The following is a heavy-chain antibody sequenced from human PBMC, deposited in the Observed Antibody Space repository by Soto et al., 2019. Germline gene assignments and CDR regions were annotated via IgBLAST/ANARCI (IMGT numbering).Heavy chain of an antibody. CDR2: ISASCTST. V-gene: IGHV3-23*01. J-gene: IGHJ4*02. CDR3: ARFMKDSTGYYIDY. Sequence: PGGSLRLSCAASGFTFSSYAMSWVRQAPGKGLEWVSAISASCTSTYSADSVQGRFTISRDNAKKSLYLHMNSLRAEDTAVYYCARFMKDSTGYYIDYWGQGTQVTVSS. CDR1: GFTFSSYA. D-gene: IGHD3-22*01.